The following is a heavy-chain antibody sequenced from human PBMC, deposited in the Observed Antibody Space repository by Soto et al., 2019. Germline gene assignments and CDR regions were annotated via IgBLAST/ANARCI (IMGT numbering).Heavy chain of an antibody. Sequence: PGESLKISCKGSGYSFTSYWIGWVRQMPGKGLEWMGIIYPGDSDTRYSPSFQSQVTISADKSISTAYLQWSSLKASDTAMYYCARHEDCGGDCYPTGMDVWGQGTTVTVSS. CDR1: GYSFTSYW. CDR2: IYPGDSDT. D-gene: IGHD2-21*02. V-gene: IGHV5-51*01. CDR3: ARHEDCGGDCYPTGMDV. J-gene: IGHJ6*02.